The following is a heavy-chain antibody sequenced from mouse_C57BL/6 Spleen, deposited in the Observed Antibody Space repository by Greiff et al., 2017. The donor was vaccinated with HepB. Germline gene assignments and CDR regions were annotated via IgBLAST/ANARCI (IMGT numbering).Heavy chain of an antibody. V-gene: IGHV1-74*01. CDR3: AITPNWDPFAY. Sequence: QVQLQQPGAELVKPGASVKVSCKASGYTFTSYWMHWVKQRPGQGLEWIGRIHPSDSDTNYNQKFKGKATLTVDKSSSTAYMQLSSLTSEDSAVYYCAITPNWDPFAYWGQGTLVTVSA. CDR1: GYTFTSYW. D-gene: IGHD4-1*01. J-gene: IGHJ3*01. CDR2: IHPSDSDT.